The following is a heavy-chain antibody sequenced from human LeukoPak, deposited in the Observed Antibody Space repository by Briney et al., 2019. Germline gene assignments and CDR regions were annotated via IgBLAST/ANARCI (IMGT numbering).Heavy chain of an antibody. CDR3: AKDLWGRYGGNSFSQYMDV. CDR2: ISGSGGST. Sequence: PGGSLRLSCAASGFTFSNAWMSWVRQAPGKGLEWVSSISGSGGSTYYADSVKGRFTISRDNSKNTLYLQMNSLRAEDTAVYYCAKDLWGRYGGNSFSQYMDVWGKGTTVTVSS. J-gene: IGHJ6*03. D-gene: IGHD4-23*01. V-gene: IGHV3-23*01. CDR1: GFTFSNAW.